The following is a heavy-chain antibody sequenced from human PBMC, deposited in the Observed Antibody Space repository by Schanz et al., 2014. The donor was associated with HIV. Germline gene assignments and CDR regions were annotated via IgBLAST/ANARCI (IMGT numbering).Heavy chain of an antibody. Sequence: QVQLQQWGAGLLKPSETLSLTCGVYGGSFRSYYWSWIRQPPGKGLEWVRKINPSGGTNYNPSLKSPVTISVDPSKIQFSLTPSSVTGADTAVYYCARDSAMDYFDYWGQGTLVTVSS. CDR3: ARDSAMDYFDY. J-gene: IGHJ4*02. V-gene: IGHV4-34*01. CDR1: GGSFRSYY. D-gene: IGHD6-13*01. CDR2: INPSGGT.